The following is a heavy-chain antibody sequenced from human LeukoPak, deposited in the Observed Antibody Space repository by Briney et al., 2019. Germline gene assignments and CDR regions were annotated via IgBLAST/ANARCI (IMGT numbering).Heavy chain of an antibody. CDR3: ARDYLAYYYDSSGYSPDAFDI. J-gene: IGHJ3*02. V-gene: IGHV4-38-2*02. CDR1: GGSINNYY. CDR2: VHQAGHT. Sequence: SETLSLTCTVSGGSINNYYWGWIRQPPGKGLEWIASVHQAGHTYYNPSLTSRITISADTSKNQFSLKVTSVTAADTAVYYCARDYLAYYYDSSGYSPDAFDIWGQGTMVTVSS. D-gene: IGHD3-22*01.